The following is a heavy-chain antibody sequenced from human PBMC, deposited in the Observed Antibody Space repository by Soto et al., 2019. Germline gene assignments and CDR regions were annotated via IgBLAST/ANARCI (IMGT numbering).Heavy chain of an antibody. J-gene: IGHJ4*02. Sequence: QVQLVESGGGVVQPGRSLRLSCAASGFTFSSYGMHWVRQAPGKGLEWVAVIWYDGSNKYYADSVKGRFTISRDNSKNTLYLQMNSLRAEDTAVYYGARDYGGGFGAHDYWGQGTLVTVSS. V-gene: IGHV3-33*01. CDR2: IWYDGSNK. D-gene: IGHD3-10*01. CDR3: ARDYGGGFGAHDY. CDR1: GFTFSSYG.